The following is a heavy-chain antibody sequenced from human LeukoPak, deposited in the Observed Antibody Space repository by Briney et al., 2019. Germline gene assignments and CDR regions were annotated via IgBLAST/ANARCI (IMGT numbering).Heavy chain of an antibody. V-gene: IGHV5-51*01. CDR1: GYSFTSYW. Sequence: GESLKISGKGSGYSFTSYWIGWVRQMPGKGLEWMGIIYPGDSDTRYSPSFQGQVTISADKSISTAYLQWSSLKASDTAMYYCARHHRYCSSTSCYPYYFDYWGQGTLVTVSS. CDR3: ARHHRYCSSTSCYPYYFDY. J-gene: IGHJ4*02. D-gene: IGHD2-2*01. CDR2: IYPGDSDT.